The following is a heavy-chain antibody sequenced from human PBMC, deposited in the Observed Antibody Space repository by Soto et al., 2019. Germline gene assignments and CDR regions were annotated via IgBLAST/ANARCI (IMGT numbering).Heavy chain of an antibody. CDR3: ARAAIMDQHEVGYYYYYGMDV. D-gene: IGHD2-2*01. CDR2: IYYSGST. V-gene: IGHV4-31*01. J-gene: IGHJ6*02. CDR1: GGSISSGGYY. Sequence: QVQLQESGPGLVKPSQTLSLTCTVSGGSISSGGYYWSWIRQHPGKGLEWIGYIYYSGSTYYNPSLKSLVTISVDTSKNQFYLKLSSVTAADTAVYYCARAAIMDQHEVGYYYYYGMDVWGQGTTVTVSS.